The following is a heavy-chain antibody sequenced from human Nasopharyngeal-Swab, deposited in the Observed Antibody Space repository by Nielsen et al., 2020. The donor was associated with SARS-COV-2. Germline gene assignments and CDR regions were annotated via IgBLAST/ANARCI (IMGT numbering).Heavy chain of an antibody. Sequence: SETLSLTCTVSGGSISSSSYYWGWIRQPPGKGLEWIGSIYYSGSTYYNPSLKSRVTISVGTSKNQFSLKLSSVSAADTAVYYCASAPYYDSSGYYGPSPFDIWGQGTMVTVSS. V-gene: IGHV4-39*01. J-gene: IGHJ3*02. CDR2: IYYSGST. CDR1: GGSISSSSYY. D-gene: IGHD3-22*01. CDR3: ASAPYYDSSGYYGPSPFDI.